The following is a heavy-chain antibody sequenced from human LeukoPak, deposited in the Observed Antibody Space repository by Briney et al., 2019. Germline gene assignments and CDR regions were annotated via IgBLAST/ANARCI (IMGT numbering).Heavy chain of an antibody. CDR3: ATNLYCSGGSCYSEPSYYYGMDV. CDR2: IIPIFGTA. CDR1: GGTFSSYA. Sequence: SVKVSCKASGGTFSSYAIGWVRQAPGQGLEWMGGIIPIFGTANYAQKFQGRVTITADESTSTAYMELSSLRSEDTAVYYCATNLYCSGGSCYSEPSYYYGMDVWGQGTTVTVSS. D-gene: IGHD2-15*01. V-gene: IGHV1-69*13. J-gene: IGHJ6*02.